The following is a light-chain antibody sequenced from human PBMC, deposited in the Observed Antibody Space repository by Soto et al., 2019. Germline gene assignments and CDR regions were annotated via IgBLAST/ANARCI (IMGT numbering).Light chain of an antibody. CDR3: QKYDRAPWT. Sequence: DIQMTQSPSSLSASVGDRVTITCRASQGISSYLAWYQQRPGKVPKLLIYAASTLQSGVPSRFSVSGSGTDFTLTISSLQSEDFATYYCQKYDRAPWTFGQGTKVEIK. CDR1: QGISSY. J-gene: IGKJ1*01. V-gene: IGKV1-27*01. CDR2: AAS.